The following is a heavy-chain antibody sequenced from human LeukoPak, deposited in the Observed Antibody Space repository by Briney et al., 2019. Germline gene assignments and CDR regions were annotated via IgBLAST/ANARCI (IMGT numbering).Heavy chain of an antibody. Sequence: GGSLRLSCAASGFTVSSNYMSWVRQAPGKGLEWVSVIYSGGSTYYADSVKGRFTISRDNAKNLLYLQMNNLRVEDTALYYCARDHGDSDYWGQGTLVTVSS. CDR1: GFTVSSNY. CDR2: IYSGGST. D-gene: IGHD2-21*01. CDR3: ARDHGDSDY. V-gene: IGHV3-53*01. J-gene: IGHJ4*02.